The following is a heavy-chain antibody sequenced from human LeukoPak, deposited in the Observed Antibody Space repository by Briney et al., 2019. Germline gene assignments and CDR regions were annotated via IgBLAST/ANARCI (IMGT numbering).Heavy chain of an antibody. J-gene: IGHJ6*03. CDR2: IYYTGST. CDR1: GGSISSSSYY. CDR3: ARLHYGGNYGYYYYYMDV. D-gene: IGHD4-23*01. Sequence: SETLSLTWTVAGGSISSSSYYWGWLRQPPGKGLEWIGSIYYTGSTYYNPSLKRRVTISVDTSKNPFSLKLSSVTAADTAVYYCARLHYGGNYGYYYYYMDVWGKGTTVTISS. V-gene: IGHV4-39*01.